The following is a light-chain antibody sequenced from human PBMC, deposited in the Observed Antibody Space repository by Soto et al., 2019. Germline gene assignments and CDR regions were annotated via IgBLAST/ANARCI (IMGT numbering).Light chain of an antibody. J-gene: IGLJ1*01. CDR1: SSDVGGYNY. CDR2: EVS. CDR3: SSDAGYWV. V-gene: IGLV2-8*01. Sequence: QSALTQPPSASGSPGQSVTISCTGTSSDVGGYNYVSWYQQHPGKAPKLMIYEVSKRPSGVPDRFSGSKSGNTASLTVSGLQAEDEADYYCSSDAGYWVFGTGTKVTVL.